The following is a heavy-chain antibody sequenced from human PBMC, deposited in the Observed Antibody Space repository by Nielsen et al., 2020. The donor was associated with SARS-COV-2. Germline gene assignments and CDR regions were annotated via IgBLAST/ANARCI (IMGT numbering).Heavy chain of an antibody. D-gene: IGHD3-10*01. J-gene: IGHJ4*02. CDR2: VSGDSAGTT. Sequence: GGSLRLSCAASGFTFSAHAMIWVRQAAGKGLEWVSAVSGDSAGTTYYADSVKGRFTISRDNSKNTLYLQVSGLRAEDTAVYYCARAAPGEWYFDYWGQGTLVTVSS. CDR1: GFTFSAHA. CDR3: ARAAPGEWYFDY. V-gene: IGHV3-23*01.